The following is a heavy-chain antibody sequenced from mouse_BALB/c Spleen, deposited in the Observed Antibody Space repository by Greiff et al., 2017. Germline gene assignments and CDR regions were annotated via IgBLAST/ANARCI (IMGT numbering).Heavy chain of an antibody. CDR3: AIPYGYDAMDY. D-gene: IGHD1-1*02. J-gene: IGHJ4*01. V-gene: IGHV1-55*01. Sequence: QVQLKQPGAELVKPGTSVKLSCKASGYNFTSYWINWVKLRPGQGLEWIGDIYPGSGSTNYNEKFKSKATLTVDTSSSTAYMQLSSLASEDSALYYCAIPYGYDAMDYWGQGTSVTVSS. CDR1: GYNFTSYW. CDR2: IYPGSGST.